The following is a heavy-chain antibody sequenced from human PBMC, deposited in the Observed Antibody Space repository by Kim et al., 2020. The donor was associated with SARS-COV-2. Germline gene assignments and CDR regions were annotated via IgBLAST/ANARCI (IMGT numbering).Heavy chain of an antibody. CDR3: ARIVDTAMVTAGDY. D-gene: IGHD5-18*01. V-gene: IGHV1-3*01. J-gene: IGHJ4*02. Sequence: SQKFQGRVTITRDTSASTAYMELSSLRSEDTAVYYCARIVDTAMVTAGDYWGQGTLVTVSS.